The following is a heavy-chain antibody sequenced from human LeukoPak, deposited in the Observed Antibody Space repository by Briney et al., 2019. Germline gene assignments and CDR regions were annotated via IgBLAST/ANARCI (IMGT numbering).Heavy chain of an antibody. CDR2: ISSSGSTI. CDR1: GFTFSTYS. D-gene: IGHD3-22*01. CDR3: ARDRRSVVVVGRGMDV. J-gene: IGHJ6*02. V-gene: IGHV3-48*04. Sequence: GGSLRLSCAASGFTFSTYSMNWVRQAPGKGLEWVSYISSSGSTIYYADSVKGRFTISRDNAKNSLYLQMNSLRAEDTAVYYCARDRRSVVVVGRGMDVWGQGTTVTVSS.